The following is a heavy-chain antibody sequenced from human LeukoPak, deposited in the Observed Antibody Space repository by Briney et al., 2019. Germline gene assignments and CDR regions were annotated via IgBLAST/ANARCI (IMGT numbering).Heavy chain of an antibody. V-gene: IGHV3-7*01. CDR3: ASSRTTVTQPLDY. Sequence: PGGSLRLSCAASGFTFSTFWMSWVRQAPGKGLEWVANIKEDGSEKHYVDSVKGRFTISRGNSKNSLYLQMSSLRAEDTAVYCCASSRTTVTQPLDYWGQGTLVTVSS. CDR2: IKEDGSEK. CDR1: GFTFSTFW. J-gene: IGHJ4*02. D-gene: IGHD4-17*01.